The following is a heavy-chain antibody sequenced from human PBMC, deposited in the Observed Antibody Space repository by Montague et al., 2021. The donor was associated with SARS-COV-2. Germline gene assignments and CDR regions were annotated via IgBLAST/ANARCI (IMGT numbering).Heavy chain of an antibody. CDR1: GFIFDNYG. J-gene: IGHJ4*02. CDR2: INWNGDST. V-gene: IGHV3-20*04. Sequence: SLRLSCAASGFIFDNYGMSWVRRVPGKGLEWVSNINWNGDSTGYADSVKGRFTISRDNAKNSLSLQMNSLRAEDTALYYCAGDRYSISPYFDYWGQGILVTVSS. CDR3: AGDRYSISPYFDY. D-gene: IGHD6-6*01.